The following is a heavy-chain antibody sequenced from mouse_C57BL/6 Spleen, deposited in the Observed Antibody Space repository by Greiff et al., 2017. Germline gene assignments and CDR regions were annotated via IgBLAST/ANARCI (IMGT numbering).Heavy chain of an antibody. J-gene: IGHJ2*01. CDR3: ARDRELGRDYFDY. Sequence: EVKLVESGGGLVKPGGSLKLSCAASGFTFSSYAMSWVRQTPETRLEWVATISDGGSYTYYPDNVKGRFTISRDNAKNNLYLQMSHLKSEDTAMYYCARDRELGRDYFDYWGQGTTLTVSS. D-gene: IGHD4-1*01. CDR2: ISDGGSYT. V-gene: IGHV5-4*01. CDR1: GFTFSSYA.